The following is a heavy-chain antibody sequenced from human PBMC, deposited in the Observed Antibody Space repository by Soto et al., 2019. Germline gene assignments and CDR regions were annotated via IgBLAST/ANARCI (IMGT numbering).Heavy chain of an antibody. J-gene: IGHJ5*02. CDR2: IYYSGST. V-gene: IGHV4-61*05. CDR1: GYNIGSSYC. CDR3: ARSIDP. Sequence: SETQSLTCTVSGYNIGSSYCWGWIRQPPGKGLEWIGYIYYSGSTNYNPSLKSRVTISVDTSKNQFSLKLSSVTAADTAVYYCARSIDPWGQGTLVTVS.